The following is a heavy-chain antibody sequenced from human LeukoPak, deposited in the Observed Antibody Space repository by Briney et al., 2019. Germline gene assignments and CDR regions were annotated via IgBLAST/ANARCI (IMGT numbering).Heavy chain of an antibody. CDR3: ARDGAVARFDY. D-gene: IGHD6-19*01. J-gene: IGHJ4*02. V-gene: IGHV3-33*01. CDR1: GFNFSNYD. Sequence: GGSLRLSCAASGFNFSNYDMDWVRQAPGKGLEWVAVIWYDGSNKYYADSVKGRFTISRDNSKNTLYLQMNSLRAEDTAVYYCARDGAVARFDYWGQGTLVTVSS. CDR2: IWYDGSNK.